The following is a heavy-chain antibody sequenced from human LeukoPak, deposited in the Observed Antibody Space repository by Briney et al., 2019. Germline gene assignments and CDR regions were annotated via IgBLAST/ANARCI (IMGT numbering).Heavy chain of an antibody. CDR1: GFPFSSYA. CDR3: ARDRSPLYYDSSGYDF. CDR2: IGSSSSDK. Sequence: KPGGSLRLSCAASGFPFSSYAMTWVRRAPGKGLEWVSSIGSSSSDKSYADSVKGRFTISRDNAKNSVDLQMNSLRAEDTAVYYCARDRSPLYYDSSGYDFGGQGTLSPSPQ. J-gene: IGHJ4*02. D-gene: IGHD3-22*01. V-gene: IGHV3-21*01.